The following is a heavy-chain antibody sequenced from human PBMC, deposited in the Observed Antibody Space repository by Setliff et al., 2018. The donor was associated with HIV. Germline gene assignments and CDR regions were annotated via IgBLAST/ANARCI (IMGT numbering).Heavy chain of an antibody. CDR2: MNPNSGNT. CDR3: ARESNYRFVYFDY. J-gene: IGHJ4*02. D-gene: IGHD1-7*01. CDR1: GYTFTSYD. V-gene: IGHV1-8*03. Sequence: GASVKVSCKASGYTFTSYDINWVRQATRQGLEWMAWMNPNSGNTGYTQKFQGRVTITRNTSIPTAYMELSSLRSEDTAVYYCARESNYRFVYFDYWGQGTLVTVSS.